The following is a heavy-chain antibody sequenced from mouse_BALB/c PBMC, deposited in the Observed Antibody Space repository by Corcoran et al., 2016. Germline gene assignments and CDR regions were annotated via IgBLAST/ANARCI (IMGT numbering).Heavy chain of an antibody. CDR1: GYTFTSYV. D-gene: IGHD1-1*01. CDR2: SNPYNDGT. Sequence: EVQLQQSGPEQVKPGASVKMSCKASGYTFTSYVMHWVKQKPGQGLEWIGYSNPYNDGTKYNEKFKGKATLTSEKSSSSAYMELSSLTSEDSAVYYCARLYPGRAMDYWGQGTSVTVSP. J-gene: IGHJ4*01. CDR3: ARLYPGRAMDY. V-gene: IGHV1S136*01.